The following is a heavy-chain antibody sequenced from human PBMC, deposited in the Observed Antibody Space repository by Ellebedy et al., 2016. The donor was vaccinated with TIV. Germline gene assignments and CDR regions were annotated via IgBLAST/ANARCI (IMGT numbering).Heavy chain of an antibody. V-gene: IGHV1-46*01. CDR1: GYTFTNYY. J-gene: IGHJ6*02. Sequence: AASVKVSCKASGYTFTNYYMHWVRQAPGQGLEWMGIINPNYGTTSYAQKFQGRVTMTSDTSTSTVYMELSSLRSDDTAVYYCAREDLLSSSSSDHYGVDVWGQGTTVTVSS. D-gene: IGHD6-6*01. CDR2: INPNYGTT. CDR3: AREDLLSSSSSDHYGVDV.